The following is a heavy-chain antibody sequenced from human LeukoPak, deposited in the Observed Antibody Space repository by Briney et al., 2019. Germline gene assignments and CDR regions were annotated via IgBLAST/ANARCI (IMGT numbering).Heavy chain of an antibody. CDR3: ARGPAVTTKLNYYYYGMGV. CDR2: IYHSGST. D-gene: IGHD4-17*01. J-gene: IGHJ6*02. CDR1: GGSISSGGYS. V-gene: IGHV4-30-2*01. Sequence: PSQTLSLTCAVSGGSISSGGYSWSWIRQPPGKGLEWIGYIYHSGSTYYNPSLKSRVTISVDRSKNQFSLKLSSVTAADTAVYYCARGPAVTTKLNYYYYGMGVWGQGTTVTVSS.